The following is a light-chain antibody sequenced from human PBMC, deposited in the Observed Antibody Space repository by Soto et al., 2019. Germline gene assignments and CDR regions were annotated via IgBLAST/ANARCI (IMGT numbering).Light chain of an antibody. CDR3: QQSYSTPRT. J-gene: IGKJ1*01. CDR1: QSISSY. CDR2: AAS. Sequence: DSQMTQSPSSLSASVGDRVTITCRASQSISSYLNWYQQKPGKAPKLLIYAASSLQSGVPSMFSGSGSGTDFTLPISSLQPEYFATYYCQQSYSTPRTFGQGTKVEIK. V-gene: IGKV1-39*01.